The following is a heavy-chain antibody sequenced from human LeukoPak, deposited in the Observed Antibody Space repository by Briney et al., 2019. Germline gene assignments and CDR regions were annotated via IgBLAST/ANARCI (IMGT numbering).Heavy chain of an antibody. CDR2: ISGSGGST. J-gene: IGHJ5*02. Sequence: EALSLTCTVSGGSISNGDHYWSWVRQAPGKGLEWVSAISGSGGSTYYADSVKGRFTISRDNSKNTLYLQMNSLRAEDTAVYYCAKDRHGDYVDWFDPWGQGTLVTVSS. CDR3: AKDRHGDYVDWFDP. V-gene: IGHV3-23*01. D-gene: IGHD4-17*01. CDR1: GGSISNGDHY.